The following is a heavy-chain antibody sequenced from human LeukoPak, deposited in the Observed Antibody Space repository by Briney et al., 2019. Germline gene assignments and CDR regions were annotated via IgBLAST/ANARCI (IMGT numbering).Heavy chain of an antibody. CDR1: GFTFSSYA. CDR3: ARDVQSGPGY. Sequence: GGSLRLSCAASGFTFSSYAMSWVRQAPGKGLEWVSVISGSGGSTYYADSVKGRFTISRDNSKNTLYLQIDSLRAEDTAVYYCARDVQSGPGYWGQGTLVTVSS. V-gene: IGHV3-23*01. CDR2: ISGSGGST. J-gene: IGHJ4*02.